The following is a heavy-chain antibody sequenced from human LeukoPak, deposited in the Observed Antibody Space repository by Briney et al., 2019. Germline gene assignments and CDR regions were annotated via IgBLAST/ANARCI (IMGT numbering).Heavy chain of an antibody. CDR2: IYYSGSA. CDR1: GGSISSYY. Sequence: PSETPSLTCTVSGGSISSYYWSWIRQPPGKGLEWIGYIYYSGSANYNPSLKSRVTISVDTSKNQFSLKLSSVTAADTAVYYCARGRAARSFNYYYYYYMDVWGKGTTVTVSS. V-gene: IGHV4-59*01. J-gene: IGHJ6*03. D-gene: IGHD6-6*01. CDR3: ARGRAARSFNYYYYYYMDV.